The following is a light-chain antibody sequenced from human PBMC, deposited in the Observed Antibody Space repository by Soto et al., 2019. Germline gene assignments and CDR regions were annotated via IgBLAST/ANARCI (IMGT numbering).Light chain of an antibody. CDR2: DVT. CDR1: KSDVGGYNY. Sequence: QSALTQPRSVSGSPGQSVTFSCAGTKSDVGGYNYVSWYQQHPGKAPKLLIYDVTKRPSGVPDRFSGSKSGNTSSLTISGLQPEDEADYYCCSYAGTSTVVLFGGGTQLTVL. J-gene: IGLJ7*01. CDR3: CSYAGTSTVVL. V-gene: IGLV2-11*01.